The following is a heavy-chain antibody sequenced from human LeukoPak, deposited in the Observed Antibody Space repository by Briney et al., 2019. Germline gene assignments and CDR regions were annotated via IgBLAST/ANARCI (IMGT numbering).Heavy chain of an antibody. Sequence: PSETLSLTCTVSGGSISSHYWSWIRQPPGKGLEWIGYIYYSGSTNYNPSLKGRVTISVDTSKNQFSLKLSSVTAADTAVYYCARGYYDSSGYWGHWFDPWGQGTLVTVSS. CDR2: IYYSGST. V-gene: IGHV4-59*11. CDR3: ARGYYDSSGYWGHWFDP. J-gene: IGHJ5*02. D-gene: IGHD3-22*01. CDR1: GGSISSHY.